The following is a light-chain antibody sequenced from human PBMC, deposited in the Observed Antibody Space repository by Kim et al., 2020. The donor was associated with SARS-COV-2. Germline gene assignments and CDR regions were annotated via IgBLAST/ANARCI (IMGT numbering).Light chain of an antibody. CDR2: EVS. CDR3: SSYTSSSTWV. J-gene: IGLJ3*02. CDR1: SGDVGSYNR. V-gene: IGLV2-18*02. Sequence: QSVAMSCTGTSGDVGSYNRVSWYQQPPGTAPKLMIYEVSNRPSGVPDLFSGSKSGNTASLTISGLQAEDEADYYCSSYTSSSTWVFGGGTKLTVL.